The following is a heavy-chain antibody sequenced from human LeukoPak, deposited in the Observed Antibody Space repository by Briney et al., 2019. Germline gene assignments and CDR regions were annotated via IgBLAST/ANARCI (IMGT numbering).Heavy chain of an antibody. CDR2: ISAYNGNT. CDR1: GYTFTSYG. J-gene: IGHJ2*01. D-gene: IGHD6-13*01. CDR3: ARDSQHGTLVRDWYFDL. Sequence: ASVKVSCKASGYTFTSYGISWVRQAPGQGLEWMGWISAYNGNTNYAQKLQGRVTMTTDTSTSTAYMELRSLRSDDTAVYYCARDSQHGTLVRDWYFDLWGRGTLVTVSS. V-gene: IGHV1-18*01.